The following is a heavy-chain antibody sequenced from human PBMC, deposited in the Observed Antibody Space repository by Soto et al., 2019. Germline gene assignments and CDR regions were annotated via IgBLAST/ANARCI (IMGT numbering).Heavy chain of an antibody. Sequence: QVQLVQSGAEVKKPGASVQVSCKASGYTFTSYGISWVRQAPGQGLEWMGWISAYNGNTNYAQKLQGRVTTTTDTSTSTAYMELRSMRSDATAVYCFAREPNYFDYWGQGTLVTAAS. J-gene: IGHJ4*02. CDR3: AREPNYFDY. V-gene: IGHV1-18*01. CDR1: GYTFTSYG. CDR2: ISAYNGNT.